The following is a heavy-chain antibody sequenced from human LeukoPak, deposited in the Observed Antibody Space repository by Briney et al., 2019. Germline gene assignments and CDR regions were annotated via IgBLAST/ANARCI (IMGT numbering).Heavy chain of an antibody. CDR3: ARHARGSESFRAFDY. V-gene: IGHV4-39*01. J-gene: IGHJ4*02. D-gene: IGHD1-26*01. CDR2: IYYSGST. CDR1: GGSISSSSYY. Sequence: SSETLSLTCTVSGGSISSSSYYWGWIRQPPGKGLEWTGSIYYSGSTYYNPSLKSRVSISVDTSKNQFSLKLSSVTAADTAVYYCARHARGSESFRAFDYWGQGTLVTVSS.